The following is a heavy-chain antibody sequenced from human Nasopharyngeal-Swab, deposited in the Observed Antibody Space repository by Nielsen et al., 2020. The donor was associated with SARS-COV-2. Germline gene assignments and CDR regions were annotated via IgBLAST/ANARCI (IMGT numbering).Heavy chain of an antibody. Sequence: GGSLRLSCAASGFSFNNAWMTWVRQAPGKGLEWVGRIKSKTDGGTTDYAAPVRGRFTISRDDSKNTLHLQMNSLKTEDTAMYYCTPTIAATGKRIAYWGQGTLVTVSS. CDR2: IKSKTDGGTT. V-gene: IGHV3-15*01. CDR3: TPTIAATGKRIAY. D-gene: IGHD6-13*01. CDR1: GFSFNNAW. J-gene: IGHJ4*02.